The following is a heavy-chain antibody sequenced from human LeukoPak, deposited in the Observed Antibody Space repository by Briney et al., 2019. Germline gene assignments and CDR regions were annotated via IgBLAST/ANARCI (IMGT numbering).Heavy chain of an antibody. V-gene: IGHV3-11*06. CDR2: ISSSSSYT. J-gene: IGHJ6*04. CDR1: GFTFSDYY. Sequence: GGSLRLSCAASGFTFSDYYMSWIRQAPGKGLEWVSYISSSSSYTNYADSVKGRFTISRDNAKNSLYLQMNSLRAEDTAVYYCARDEGFGELLYGMDVWGEGTTVTVSS. D-gene: IGHD3-10*01. CDR3: ARDEGFGELLYGMDV.